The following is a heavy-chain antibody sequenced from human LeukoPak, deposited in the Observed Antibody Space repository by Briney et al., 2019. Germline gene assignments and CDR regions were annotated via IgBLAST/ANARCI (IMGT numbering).Heavy chain of an antibody. CDR2: IDWDDDK. V-gene: IGHV2-70*11. CDR1: GFSFSTSGVC. CDR3: ARMGCGVYPNYFDF. J-gene: IGHJ4*02. Sequence: SGPTLVNPTQTLTLTCTFSGFSFSTSGVCANWIRQPPGKALEWLARIDWDDDKYFDTSLKTRLTISKDTSRNQVVLRMINMDPGDTATYYCARMGCGVYPNYFDFWGQGVLVTVSS. D-gene: IGHD3-10*01.